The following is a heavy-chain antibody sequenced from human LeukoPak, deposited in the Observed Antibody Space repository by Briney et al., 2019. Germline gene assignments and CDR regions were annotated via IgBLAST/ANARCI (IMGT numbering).Heavy chain of an antibody. J-gene: IGHJ4*02. CDR1: GGSFSGYY. CDR2: INHSGST. D-gene: IGHD3-10*01. Sequence: SETLSLTCAVYGGSFSGYYWSWIRQPPGKGLEWIGEINHSGSTNYNPSLKSRVTIPVDTSKNQFSLKLSSVTAADTAVYYCARRLRTYYYGSGSYNYWGQGTLVTVSS. CDR3: ARRLRTYYYGSGSYNY. V-gene: IGHV4-34*01.